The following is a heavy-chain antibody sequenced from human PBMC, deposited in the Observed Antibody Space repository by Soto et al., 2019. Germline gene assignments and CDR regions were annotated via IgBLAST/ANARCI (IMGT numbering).Heavy chain of an antibody. CDR3: ARHSELRAHFDY. CDR2: IYYSGST. J-gene: IGHJ4*02. D-gene: IGHD1-26*01. V-gene: IGHV4-39*01. Sequence: SETLSLTCTVSGGSISSSSYYWGWIRQPPGKGLEWIGSIYYSGSTYYNPSLKSRVTISVDTSKNQFSLKLSSVTAADTAVYYCARHSELRAHFDYWGQGTLVTVSS. CDR1: GGSISSSSYY.